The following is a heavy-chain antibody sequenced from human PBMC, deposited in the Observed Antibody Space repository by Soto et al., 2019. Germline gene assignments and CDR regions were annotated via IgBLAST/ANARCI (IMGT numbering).Heavy chain of an antibody. CDR2: IYYSGGT. J-gene: IGHJ5*02. CDR3: ARGAGYSSNWPFDL. D-gene: IGHD6-13*01. CDR1: GGSMSGSF. V-gene: IGHV4-59*01. Sequence: SQTLSLTCTVTGGSMSGSFWSWIRQPPGKGLEWIGYIYYSGGTDYNPSLQSRVTISIDTSKNQFSLKLASVTAADTAVYYCARGAGYSSNWPFDLWGQGTLVTVSS.